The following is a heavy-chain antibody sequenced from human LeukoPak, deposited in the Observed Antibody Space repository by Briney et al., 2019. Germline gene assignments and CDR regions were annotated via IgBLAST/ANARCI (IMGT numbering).Heavy chain of an antibody. CDR2: IYYSGST. V-gene: IGHV4-59*01. CDR1: GGSISTYY. Sequence: SETLSLTCTVSGGSISTYYWSWIRQPPGKGLEWIGYIYYSGSTNYNPSLKSRVTISVDTSKNQFSLKLSSVTAADTAVYYCAREGGTYGYNWFDPWGQGTLVTVSS. CDR3: AREGGTYGYNWFDP. J-gene: IGHJ5*02. D-gene: IGHD1-26*01.